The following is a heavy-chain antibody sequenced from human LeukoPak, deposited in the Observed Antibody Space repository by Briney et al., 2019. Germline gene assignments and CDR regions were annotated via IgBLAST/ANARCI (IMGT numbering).Heavy chain of an antibody. CDR3: ASHNTYYYGSGTMYYFDY. CDR1: GGSFSGYY. Sequence: SETLSLTCAVYGGSFSGYYWSWIRQPPGKGLEWIGEINHSGSTNYNPSLKSRVTISVDTSKNQFSLKLSSVTAADTAVYYCASHNTYYYGSGTMYYFDYWGQGTLVTVSS. D-gene: IGHD3-10*01. J-gene: IGHJ4*02. CDR2: INHSGST. V-gene: IGHV4-34*01.